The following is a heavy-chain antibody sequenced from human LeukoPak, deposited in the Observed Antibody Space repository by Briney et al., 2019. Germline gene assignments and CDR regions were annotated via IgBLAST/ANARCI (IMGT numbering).Heavy chain of an antibody. CDR1: GHPFTSYG. V-gene: IGHV1-18*01. CDR3: ARDPGYDWLMTRFDP. J-gene: IGHJ5*02. D-gene: IGHD5-12*01. CDR2: ISAYNGNT. Sequence: ASVKLSCKASGHPFTSYGISWVRQAPGQGLEWMGWISAYNGNTHYAQKLQGRVTMTTDTSTSTVYMELRSLRSEDTAVYYCARDPGYDWLMTRFDPWGQGTLVTVSS.